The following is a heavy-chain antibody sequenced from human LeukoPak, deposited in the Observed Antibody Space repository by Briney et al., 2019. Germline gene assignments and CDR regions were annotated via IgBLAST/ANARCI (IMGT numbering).Heavy chain of an antibody. Sequence: SDTLSLTCTVSGTSISSSSSYWGWIRQPPGKGLEWIGSIYHSGSTHYNSSLKSRVNISVDTSKNQLSLKLSSVTAADTAIYYCARGVGLTQGGAFDYWGQGTLVTVSS. D-gene: IGHD3-16*01. V-gene: IGHV4-39*07. CDR2: IYHSGST. J-gene: IGHJ4*02. CDR3: ARGVGLTQGGAFDY. CDR1: GTSISSSSSY.